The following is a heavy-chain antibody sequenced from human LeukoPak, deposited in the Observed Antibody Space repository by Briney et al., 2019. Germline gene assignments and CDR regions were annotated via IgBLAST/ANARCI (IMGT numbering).Heavy chain of an antibody. CDR3: ARGQGAFGEFFDY. J-gene: IGHJ4*02. D-gene: IGHD3-10*01. Sequence: PGRSLRLSCAASGFTFSTYGMHWVRQAPGKGLEWVAIIWYDGGNKYYADSVKGRFTISRDNSKDTLYLQMNSLRAEDTAVYSCARGQGAFGEFFDYWGQGTLVTVSS. CDR1: GFTFSTYG. V-gene: IGHV3-33*01. CDR2: IWYDGGNK.